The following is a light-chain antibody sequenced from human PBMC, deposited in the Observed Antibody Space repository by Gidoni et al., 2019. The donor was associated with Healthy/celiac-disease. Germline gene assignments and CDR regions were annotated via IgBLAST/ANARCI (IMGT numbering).Light chain of an antibody. CDR1: QSISSW. CDR3: QQYNSYSLT. Sequence: DIQMTHSPSTLSASVGDRVTITCRASQSISSWLAWYQQKPGKAPKLLIYKASSLESGVPSRFSGSGSGTEFTFTISSLQPDDFATYYCQQYNSYSLTFGGGTKVEIK. J-gene: IGKJ4*01. CDR2: KAS. V-gene: IGKV1-5*03.